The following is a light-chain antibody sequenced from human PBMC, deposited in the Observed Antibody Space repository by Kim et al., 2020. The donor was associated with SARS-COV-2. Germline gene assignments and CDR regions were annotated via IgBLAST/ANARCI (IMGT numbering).Light chain of an antibody. V-gene: IGLV4-69*01. CDR3: QTWGAGIQGV. Sequence: QSVLTQSPSASASLGASVKLTCTLSSGHSNYAIAWHQQQPEKGPRFLMKVNTDGSHAKGDGIPDRFSGSSSGAERYLTISSLQSEDEADYYCQTWGAGIQGVFGGGTQLTVL. J-gene: IGLJ3*02. CDR1: SGHSNYA. CDR2: VNTDGSH.